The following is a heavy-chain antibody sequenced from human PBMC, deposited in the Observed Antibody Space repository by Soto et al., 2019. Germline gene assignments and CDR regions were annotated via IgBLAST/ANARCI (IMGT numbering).Heavy chain of an antibody. CDR1: GFTFSSYW. CDR2: IKPDGSEK. Sequence: EVQLVESGGGLVQPGGSLRLSCAASGFTFSSYWMSWVRQAPGKGLEWVANIKPDGSEKYYVDSVKGRFTMSRDNAKNSLFLQMNSRRAEDTAVYYCARESYGGFDLWGRGTLVTVSS. J-gene: IGHJ2*01. D-gene: IGHD4-17*01. V-gene: IGHV3-7*01. CDR3: ARESYGGFDL.